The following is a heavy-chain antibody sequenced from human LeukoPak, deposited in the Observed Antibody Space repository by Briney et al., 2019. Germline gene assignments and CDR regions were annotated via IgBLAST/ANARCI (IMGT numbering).Heavy chain of an antibody. J-gene: IGHJ6*03. CDR3: ARDVYDVLTGYCPMDV. Sequence: SETLSLTCTVSGGSISSSRYYWGWIRQSPGKGLEWIGCIDYSGSAYYNPSLKSRVTISVDTSTNHFSLKLNSVTAADTAVYYCARDVYDVLTGYCPMDVWGKGTTVTVSS. D-gene: IGHD3-9*01. CDR2: IDYSGSA. V-gene: IGHV4-39*07. CDR1: GGSISSSRYY.